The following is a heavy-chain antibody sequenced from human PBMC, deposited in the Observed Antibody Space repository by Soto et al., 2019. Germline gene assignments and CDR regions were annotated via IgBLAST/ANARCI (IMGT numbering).Heavy chain of an antibody. Sequence: ASVKVSCKASGYTFTSYGISWVRQAPGQGLEWMGWISAYNGNTNYAQKFQGRVTMTRNTSISTAYMELSSLRSEDTAVYYCARVLAAAAGKRNFDYWGQGTLVTVSS. J-gene: IGHJ4*02. CDR3: ARVLAAAAGKRNFDY. V-gene: IGHV1-18*04. CDR1: GYTFTSYG. D-gene: IGHD6-13*01. CDR2: ISAYNGNT.